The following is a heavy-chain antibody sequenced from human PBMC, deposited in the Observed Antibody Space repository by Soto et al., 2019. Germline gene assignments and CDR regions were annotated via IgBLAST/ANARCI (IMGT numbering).Heavy chain of an antibody. Sequence: PGGSLRLSCAVSGFTFSDYYMSWIRQAPGKGLEWVSYISSTGSIIYSAGSVKGRFTISRDNAKNSLFLQMNSLRAEDTAVYYCARGLRIVGATNWFDPWGQGTLVTVSS. V-gene: IGHV3-11*01. J-gene: IGHJ5*02. CDR3: ARGLRIVGATNWFDP. D-gene: IGHD1-26*01. CDR2: ISSTGSII. CDR1: GFTFSDYY.